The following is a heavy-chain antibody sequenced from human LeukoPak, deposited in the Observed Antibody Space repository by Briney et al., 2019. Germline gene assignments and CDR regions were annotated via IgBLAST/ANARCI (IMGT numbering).Heavy chain of an antibody. Sequence: ASVKVSCKASGYTFTSYGISWVRQAPGQGLEWMGWISAYNGNTNYAQKLQGRVTMTADTPTSAAYMELRSLRSDDTAVYYCARGIAVAGTISYYYYGMDVWGQGTTVTVSS. CDR3: ARGIAVAGTISYYYYGMDV. CDR2: ISAYNGNT. D-gene: IGHD6-19*01. CDR1: GYTFTSYG. J-gene: IGHJ6*02. V-gene: IGHV1-18*01.